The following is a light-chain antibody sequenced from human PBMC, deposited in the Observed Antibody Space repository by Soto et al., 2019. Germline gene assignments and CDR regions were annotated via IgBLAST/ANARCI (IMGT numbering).Light chain of an antibody. CDR1: QSLLQNDGYNF. Sequence: DIVMTQSPLSLPVTPGEPASISCRSSQSLLQNDGYNFLAWYLQKPGQSPPLLIYLGSNRASGVPDRFSGSGSGTDFTLKISRVEAEDVGVYYCMQALQIPWTFGQGTKVEIK. CDR2: LGS. CDR3: MQALQIPWT. J-gene: IGKJ1*01. V-gene: IGKV2-28*01.